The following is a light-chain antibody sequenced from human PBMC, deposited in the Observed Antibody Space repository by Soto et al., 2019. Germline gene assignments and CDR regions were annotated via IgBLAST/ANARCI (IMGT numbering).Light chain of an antibody. J-gene: IGKJ4*01. CDR2: TAS. CDR1: QGISSY. CDR3: QQHNSYPVT. Sequence: DIQLTQSPSFLSASVGDRVTITCRASQGISSYLAWYQQKPGKAPKLLIYTASTLQSGVPSRFSGSGSGTEFTLTINSLQPEDFATYYCQQHNSYPVTFGGGTKVEIK. V-gene: IGKV1-9*01.